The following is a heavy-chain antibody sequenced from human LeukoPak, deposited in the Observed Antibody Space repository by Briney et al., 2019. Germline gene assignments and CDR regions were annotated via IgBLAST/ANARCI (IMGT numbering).Heavy chain of an antibody. V-gene: IGHV3-66*01. Sequence: GGSLRLSCAASGFTVSDTYMTWVRQAPGRGLEWVSIIYSAGNTYYADSVKGRFTISRDNSKNTLYLQMNSLRVEDTAVYYCASPGHGDYNYYFDYWGQGTLVTVSS. CDR3: ASPGHGDYNYYFDY. CDR2: IYSAGNT. J-gene: IGHJ4*02. CDR1: GFTVSDTY. D-gene: IGHD4-17*01.